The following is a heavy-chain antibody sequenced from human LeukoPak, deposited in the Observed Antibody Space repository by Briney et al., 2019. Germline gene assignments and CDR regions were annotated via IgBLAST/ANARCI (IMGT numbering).Heavy chain of an antibody. Sequence: GTSLRLSCAASGFTFSNCGMHWVRQAPGKGLEWVAVIWYDGTTKYYADSVKGRFTISRGNSKNTLYLQMNSLRAEDTAVYYCAKGEYYDDSSGYPEYWGQGTLVTVSS. CDR2: IWYDGTTK. D-gene: IGHD3-22*01. J-gene: IGHJ4*02. V-gene: IGHV3-30*18. CDR1: GFTFSNCG. CDR3: AKGEYYDDSSGYPEY.